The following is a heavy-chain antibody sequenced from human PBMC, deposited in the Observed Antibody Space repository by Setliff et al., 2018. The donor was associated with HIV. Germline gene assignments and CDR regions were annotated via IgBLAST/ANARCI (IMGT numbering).Heavy chain of an antibody. V-gene: IGHV1-69*06. J-gene: IGHJ4*02. Sequence: SVKVSCKASGGTFSSYAISWVRQAPGQGLEWMGRIIPMFGTSNHAQKFQGRVTLTADKSTDTAYMELRSLRSEDTAVYYCARDSLPPPQQYYDFWSGLDSWGQGTLVTVSS. CDR1: GGTFSSYA. CDR2: IIPMFGTS. CDR3: ARDSLPPPQQYYDFWSGLDS. D-gene: IGHD3-3*01.